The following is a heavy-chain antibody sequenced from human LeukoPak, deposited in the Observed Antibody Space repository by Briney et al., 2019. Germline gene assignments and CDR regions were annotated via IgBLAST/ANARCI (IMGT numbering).Heavy chain of an antibody. CDR2: INHSGST. Sequence: SETLSLTCAVYGESFSGYYWSWIRQPPGKGLEWIGEINHSGSTNYNPSLKSRFTISVDTSKNQYSLKLSSVTAADTAVYYCATSGGTLGPTNYFAYWGQGTLVTVSS. CDR3: ATSGGTLGPTNYFAY. D-gene: IGHD3-16*01. J-gene: IGHJ4*02. CDR1: GESFSGYY. V-gene: IGHV4-34*01.